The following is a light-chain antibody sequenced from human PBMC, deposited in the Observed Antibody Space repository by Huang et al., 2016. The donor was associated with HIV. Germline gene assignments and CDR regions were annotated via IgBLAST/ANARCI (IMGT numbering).Light chain of an antibody. V-gene: IGKV3-11*01. CDR3: QQRISWPPSYT. Sequence: EIVLTQSPATLSLSPGDRATLPCRASQSVSSYFAWYQQKPGQAPRLLISATSNRATGVPARFSGSGSGTDFTLTISSLEPEDFANYYCQQRISWPPSYTFGQGTKVEI. J-gene: IGKJ2*01. CDR1: QSVSSY. CDR2: ATS.